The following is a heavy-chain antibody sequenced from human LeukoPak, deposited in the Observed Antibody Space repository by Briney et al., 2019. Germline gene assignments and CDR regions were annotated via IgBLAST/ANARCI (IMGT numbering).Heavy chain of an antibody. CDR2: FNSDGSTT. D-gene: IGHD2-15*01. V-gene: IGHV3-74*01. J-gene: IGHJ2*01. CDR3: AGGQGWHFDL. Sequence: QTGGSLRLSCAASGFKFSSYWMHWVRQAPGKGLVWVSRFNSDGSTTSYADSVKGRFTISRDNAKNSLYLQMNSLRAEDTAVYYCAGGQGWHFDLWGRGTLITVSS. CDR1: GFKFSSYW.